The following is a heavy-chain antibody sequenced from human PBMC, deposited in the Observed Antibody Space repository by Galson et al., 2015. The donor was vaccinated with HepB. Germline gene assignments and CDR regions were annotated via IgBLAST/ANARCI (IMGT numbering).Heavy chain of an antibody. J-gene: IGHJ6*02. CDR2: IDWDDDK. Sequence: PALVKPTQTLTLTCTFSGFSLSTSGMRVSWIRQPPGKALEWLARIDWDDDKFYSTSLKTRLTISKDTSKNQVVLTMTNMDPVDTATYYCARDLVVVVAAEYYYYGMDVWGQGTTVTVSS. D-gene: IGHD2-15*01. CDR3: ARDLVVVVAAEYYYYGMDV. V-gene: IGHV2-70*04. CDR1: GFSLSTSGMR.